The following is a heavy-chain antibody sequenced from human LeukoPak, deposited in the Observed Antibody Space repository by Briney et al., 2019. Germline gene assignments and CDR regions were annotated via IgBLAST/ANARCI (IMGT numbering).Heavy chain of an antibody. CDR3: ARTGGYNYIWYFVL. V-gene: IGHV3-33*01. Sequence: QSGGSLRLSCAASAFTFSNYGMHWVRQAPGKGLEWVAVIWNDGSTKHFANSVKGRFTISRDNSKNTMYLQMNNLRAEDTALYYCARTGGYNYIWYFVLWGRGTLVTVSS. D-gene: IGHD5-18*01. J-gene: IGHJ2*01. CDR2: IWNDGSTK. CDR1: AFTFSNYG.